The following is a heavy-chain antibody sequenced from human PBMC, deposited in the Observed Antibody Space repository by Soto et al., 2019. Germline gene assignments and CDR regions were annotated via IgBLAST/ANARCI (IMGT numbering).Heavy chain of an antibody. CDR2: IYYSGST. V-gene: IGHV4-59*01. CDR3: ARDMYYDFWSGPNWFDP. D-gene: IGHD3-3*01. J-gene: IGHJ5*02. CDR1: GDSIRSYY. Sequence: AETLSLTCTVSGDSIRSYYWSWIRQPPGKGLEWIGYIYYSGSTNYNPANKSRGTISVDTSKNQFSLKLSSVNAADTAVYYCARDMYYDFWSGPNWFDPWGQGTLVTVSS.